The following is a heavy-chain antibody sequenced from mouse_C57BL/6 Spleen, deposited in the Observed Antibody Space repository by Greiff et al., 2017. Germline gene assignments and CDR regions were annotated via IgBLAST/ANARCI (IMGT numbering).Heavy chain of an antibody. CDR3: ARDYYDCSPRYFDV. CDR2: ISYDGSN. V-gene: IGHV3-6*01. CDR1: GYSITSGYF. Sequence: EVKLQESGPGLVKPSQSLSLTCSVTGYSITSGYFWNWIRQFPGNNLEWMGYISYDGSNNYNPSFKNRISITRDTSKNQFFLKLNSVTTEDTATYYCARDYYDCSPRYFDVWGTGTTVTVSS. J-gene: IGHJ1*03. D-gene: IGHD1-1*01.